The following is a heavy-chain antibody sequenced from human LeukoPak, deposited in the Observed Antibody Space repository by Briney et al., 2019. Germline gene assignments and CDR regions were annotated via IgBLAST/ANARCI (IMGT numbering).Heavy chain of an antibody. J-gene: IGHJ3*02. Sequence: PGGSLRLSCVASGFTLRYYWMSWVRQAPGKGLEWVANIKQGGSEKCYLDSVKGRFTISRDNAENSLFLQMNSLRVEDTAVYYCARIYCSSTNCDRWNAFDIWGQGTMVTGSS. CDR2: IKQGGSEK. CDR3: ARIYCSSTNCDRWNAFDI. V-gene: IGHV3-7*01. D-gene: IGHD2-2*01. CDR1: GFTLRYYW.